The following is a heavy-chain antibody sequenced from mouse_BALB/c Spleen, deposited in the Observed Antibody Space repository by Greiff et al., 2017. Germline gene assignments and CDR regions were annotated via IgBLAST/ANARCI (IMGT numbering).Heavy chain of an antibody. CDR2: ISSGGSYT. D-gene: IGHD1-1*02. J-gene: IGHJ3*01. CDR3: ARVVGDFAY. Sequence: EGKLMESGGGLVKPGGSLKLSCAASGFTFSSYAMSWVRQSPEKRLEWVAEISSGGSYTYYPDTVTGRFTISRDNATNTLYLEMSSLRSEDTAMYYCARVVGDFAYWGQGTLVTVSA. V-gene: IGHV5-9-4*01. CDR1: GFTFSSYA.